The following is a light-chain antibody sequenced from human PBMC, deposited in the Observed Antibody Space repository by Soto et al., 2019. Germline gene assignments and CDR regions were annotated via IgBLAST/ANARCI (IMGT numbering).Light chain of an antibody. CDR3: QQYDSSPWT. CDR2: GAS. J-gene: IGKJ1*01. V-gene: IGKV3-20*01. Sequence: IVVTQSPGTLSLSPWERATLSCRASQSVSITYLAWYQQKPGQAPRLLIYGASSRATGIPDRFSGTGSGTDFTLTISRLEPEDVAVYYCQQYDSSPWTFGQGTKVDIK. CDR1: QSVSITY.